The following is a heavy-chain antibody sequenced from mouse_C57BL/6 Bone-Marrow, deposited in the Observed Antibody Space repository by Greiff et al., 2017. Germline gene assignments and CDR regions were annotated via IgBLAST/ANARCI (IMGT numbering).Heavy chain of an antibody. CDR3: AREGYGSSYWYFDV. D-gene: IGHD1-1*01. V-gene: IGHV1-19*01. Sequence: EVQLVESGPVLVKPGASVKMSCKASGYTFTDYYMNWVKQSHGKSLEWIGVINPYNGGTSYNQKFKGKATLTVDKSSSTAYMELNSLTSEDSAVYYCAREGYGSSYWYFDVWGTGTTVTVSS. CDR1: GYTFTDYY. J-gene: IGHJ1*03. CDR2: INPYNGGT.